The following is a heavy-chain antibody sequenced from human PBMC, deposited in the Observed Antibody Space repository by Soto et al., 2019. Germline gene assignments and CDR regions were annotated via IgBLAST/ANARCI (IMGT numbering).Heavy chain of an antibody. Sequence: PSETLSLTCAVSGGSISSGGYSWSWIRQPRGKGLEWIGYIYHSGSTYYNPSLKSRVTISVDRSKNQFSLKLSSVTAADTAVYYCARVLDYWGQGTLVTVSS. CDR3: ARVLDY. CDR2: IYHSGST. CDR1: GGSISSGGYS. V-gene: IGHV4-30-2*01. D-gene: IGHD2-15*01. J-gene: IGHJ4*02.